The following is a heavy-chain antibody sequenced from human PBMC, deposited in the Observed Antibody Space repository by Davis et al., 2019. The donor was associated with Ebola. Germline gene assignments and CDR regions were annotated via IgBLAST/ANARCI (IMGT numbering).Heavy chain of an antibody. CDR2: INTNSGDT. D-gene: IGHD6-19*01. CDR3: AREVSSGWYGVSPRWGDHSGMDV. Sequence: ASVKVSCKTFGYTFAGYYIHWVRQAPGQGPEWMGWINTNSGDTDYAQNFQGRVTMSRDPSITTAYMELSRLRSDDTAVYFCAREVSSGWYGVSPRWGDHSGMDVWGQGTTVTVSS. CDR1: GYTFAGYY. J-gene: IGHJ6*02. V-gene: IGHV1-2*02.